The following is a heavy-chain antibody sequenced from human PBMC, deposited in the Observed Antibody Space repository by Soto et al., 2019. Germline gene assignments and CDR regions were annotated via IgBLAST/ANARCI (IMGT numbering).Heavy chain of an antibody. J-gene: IGHJ4*02. CDR1: GFTFSNYG. D-gene: IGHD1-7*01. V-gene: IGHV3-30*18. CDR3: AKDERSTVNWNYGTLDY. Sequence: QVQLVESGGGVVQPGRSLRLSCAASGFTFSNYGMHWVRQAPGKGLEWVAVISYDGSNKYYADFVKGRFTISRDNSKNTLYLQMNSLRAEDTAVYYCAKDERSTVNWNYGTLDYWGQGTLVTVSS. CDR2: ISYDGSNK.